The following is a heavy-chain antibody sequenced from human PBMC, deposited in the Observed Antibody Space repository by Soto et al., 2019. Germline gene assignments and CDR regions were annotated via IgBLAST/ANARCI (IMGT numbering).Heavy chain of an antibody. J-gene: IGHJ4*02. CDR2: ISAYNGNT. D-gene: IGHD2-8*01. Sequence: VASVKVSCKASGYTFTSYGISWVRQAPGQGLEWMGWISAYNGNTNYAQKLQGRVTMTTDTSTSTAYMELRSLRSDDTAVYYCARDYPHPYGSSNTNFDYWGQGTLVTVSS. CDR1: GYTFTSYG. V-gene: IGHV1-18*01. CDR3: ARDYPHPYGSSNTNFDY.